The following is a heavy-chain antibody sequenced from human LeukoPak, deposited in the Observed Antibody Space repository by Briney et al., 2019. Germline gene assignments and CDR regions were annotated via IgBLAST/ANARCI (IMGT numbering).Heavy chain of an antibody. D-gene: IGHD6-13*01. J-gene: IGHJ4*02. Sequence: PGGSLRLSCAASGFTFDDYAMHWVRQAPGKGLEWVSGISWNSGSIGYADSVKGRFTISRDNAKNSLYLQMNSLRAEDTALYYCAKDISLAAAGLDYWGQGTLVTVSS. CDR2: ISWNSGSI. CDR1: GFTFDDYA. CDR3: AKDISLAAAGLDY. V-gene: IGHV3-9*01.